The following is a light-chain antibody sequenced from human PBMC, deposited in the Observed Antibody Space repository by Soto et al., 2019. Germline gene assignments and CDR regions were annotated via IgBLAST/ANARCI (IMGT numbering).Light chain of an antibody. CDR3: SSYTSSSNRMV. J-gene: IGLJ2*01. V-gene: IGLV2-14*01. Sequence: QSVLTQPASVSGSPGQSITISCTGTSSDVGGYNYVSWYQQHPGKAPKLMIYDVSNRPSGVSNRFSGSKSGNTASLTISGLQAEDEADYYCSSYTSSSNRMVFGGGTKVTVL. CDR1: SSDVGGYNY. CDR2: DVS.